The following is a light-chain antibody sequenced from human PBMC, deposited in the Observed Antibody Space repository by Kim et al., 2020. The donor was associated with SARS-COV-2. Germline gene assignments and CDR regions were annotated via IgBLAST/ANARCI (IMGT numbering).Light chain of an antibody. CDR3: QAWDISTGG. CDR1: NLGDKY. J-gene: IGLJ3*02. V-gene: IGLV3-1*01. Sequence: SYELTQPPSVSVSPGQTAFISCSGDNLGDKYSSWYQQRPGQSPVLVIFQDTKRPSGIPERFSGSNSGDTATLTISGTQAVDEADYYCQAWDISTGGFGGG. CDR2: QDT.